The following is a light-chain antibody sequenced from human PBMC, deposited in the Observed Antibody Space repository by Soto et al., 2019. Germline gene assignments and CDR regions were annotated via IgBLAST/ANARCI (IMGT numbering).Light chain of an antibody. CDR1: SSDVGAYNS. Sequence: QSALAQPASVSGSPGQSITISCTGTSSDVGAYNSVFWYQQHPHKAPQVIIYKGTQRPSGVSNRFSGSTSGNAASLTISGLQADDEADYFCCSSAPESTYVFGSGTKVTVL. CDR3: CSSAPESTYV. J-gene: IGLJ1*01. CDR2: KGT. V-gene: IGLV2-23*01.